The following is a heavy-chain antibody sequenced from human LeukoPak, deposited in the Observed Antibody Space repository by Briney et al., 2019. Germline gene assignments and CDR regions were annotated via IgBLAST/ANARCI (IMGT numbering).Heavy chain of an antibody. V-gene: IGHV3-9*01. D-gene: IGHD5-18*01. Sequence: GGSLRLSCAASGFTFDDYAMHWVRQAPGKGLEWVSSISWNSGNIGYADSVKGQFTIPRDNAKNSLYLQMNSLRAEDTALYYCAKVGGYIYGHSPPYWFFDLWGRGTLVTVSS. J-gene: IGHJ2*01. CDR2: ISWNSGNI. CDR3: AKVGGYIYGHSPPYWFFDL. CDR1: GFTFDDYA.